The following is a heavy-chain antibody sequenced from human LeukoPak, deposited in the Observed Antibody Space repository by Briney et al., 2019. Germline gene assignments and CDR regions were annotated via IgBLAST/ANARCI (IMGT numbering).Heavy chain of an antibody. Sequence: GGSLRLSCAASGFTFSSYSMNWVRQAPGKGLEWVSSISSSSSYIYYADSVKGRFTISRDNAKNSLYLQMNSLRAEDTAVYYCAREFYGGNPYYYYGMDVWGQGTTVTVSS. CDR1: GFTFSSYS. CDR2: ISSSSSYI. CDR3: AREFYGGNPYYYYGMDV. J-gene: IGHJ6*02. V-gene: IGHV3-21*01. D-gene: IGHD4-23*01.